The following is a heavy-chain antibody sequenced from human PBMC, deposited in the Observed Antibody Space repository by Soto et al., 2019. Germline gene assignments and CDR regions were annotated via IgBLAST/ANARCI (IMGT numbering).Heavy chain of an antibody. D-gene: IGHD4-17*01. CDR2: IYYSGST. Sequence: LSLTCTVSGGSISSYYWSWIRQPPGKGLEWIGYIYYSGSTNYNPSLKSRVTISVDTSKNQFSLKLSSVTAADTAVYYCARDSMTTVSDYYYYMDVWGKGTTVTVSS. J-gene: IGHJ6*03. CDR1: GGSISSYY. CDR3: ARDSMTTVSDYYYYMDV. V-gene: IGHV4-59*01.